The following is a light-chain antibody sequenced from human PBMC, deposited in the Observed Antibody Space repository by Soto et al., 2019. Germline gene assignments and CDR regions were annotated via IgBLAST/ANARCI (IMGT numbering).Light chain of an antibody. CDR2: GAS. CDR3: QHYGSSSWT. J-gene: IGKJ1*01. V-gene: IGKV3-20*01. Sequence: EIVLTQSPGTLSLSPGERATLSCRASQSVGSSYVAWYQQKPGQAPRLLIYGASSRATGTPDRVSGSGSGTDFTLTISRLEPEDFAVYYCQHYGSSSWTFGQGTKVDIK. CDR1: QSVGSSY.